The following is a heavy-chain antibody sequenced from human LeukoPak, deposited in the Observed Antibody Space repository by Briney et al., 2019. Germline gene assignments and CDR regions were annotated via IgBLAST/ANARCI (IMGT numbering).Heavy chain of an antibody. J-gene: IGHJ3*02. CDR1: GGSFSGYY. Sequence: SETLSLTCAVYGGSFSGYYWSWIRQPPGKGLEWIGEINHSGSTNYNPSLKSRVTISVDTSMNQFSLKLSSVTAADTAVYYCARAGIAVAGDAFDIWGQGTMVTVSS. CDR2: INHSGST. CDR3: ARAGIAVAGDAFDI. D-gene: IGHD6-19*01. V-gene: IGHV4-34*01.